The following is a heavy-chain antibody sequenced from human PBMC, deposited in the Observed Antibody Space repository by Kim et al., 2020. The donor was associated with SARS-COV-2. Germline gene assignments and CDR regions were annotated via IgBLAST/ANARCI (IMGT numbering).Heavy chain of an antibody. D-gene: IGHD6-19*01. J-gene: IGHJ5*02. Sequence: SETLSLTCTVSGGSISSSSYYWGWIRQPPGKGLEWIGSIYYSGSTYYNPSLKSRVTISVDTSKNQFSLKLSSVTAADTAVYYCAREGFVAVAGTNWFDP. CDR1: GGSISSSSYY. CDR3: AREGFVAVAGTNWFDP. V-gene: IGHV4-39*07. CDR2: IYYSGST.